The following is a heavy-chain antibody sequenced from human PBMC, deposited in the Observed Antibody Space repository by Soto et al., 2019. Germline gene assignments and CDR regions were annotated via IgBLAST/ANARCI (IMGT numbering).Heavy chain of an antibody. D-gene: IGHD6-19*01. J-gene: IGHJ5*02. CDR2: IYYSGST. CDR1: GGSISSYY. V-gene: IGHV4-59*01. Sequence: SETLSLTCTVSGGSISSYYWSWLRQPPGKGLEWIGYIYYSGSTNYNPSLKSRVTISVDTSKNQFSLKLSSVTAADTAVYYCARDQGQWLVRGWFDPWGQGTLVTVS. CDR3: ARDQGQWLVRGWFDP.